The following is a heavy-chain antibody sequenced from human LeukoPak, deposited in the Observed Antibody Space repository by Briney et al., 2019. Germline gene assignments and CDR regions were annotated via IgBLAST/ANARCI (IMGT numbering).Heavy chain of an antibody. V-gene: IGHV3-23*01. CDR2: ISGRNGST. D-gene: IGHD3-3*01. CDR3: AKAGSEGITIFGVVITPIGFDY. Sequence: PGGSLRLSCAAYGFTFSSYAMSWVRQAPGKGLEWVSVISGRNGSTYYADSVKGRFTISRDNSKNTLYLQMNSLRAEDTAVYYCAKAGSEGITIFGVVITPIGFDYWGQGTLVTVSS. J-gene: IGHJ4*02. CDR1: GFTFSSYA.